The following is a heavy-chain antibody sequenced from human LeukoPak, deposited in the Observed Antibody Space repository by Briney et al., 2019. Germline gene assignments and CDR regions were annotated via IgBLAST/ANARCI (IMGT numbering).Heavy chain of an antibody. D-gene: IGHD3-10*01. J-gene: IGHJ4*02. CDR2: ISGSGGST. CDR1: GFTFSSYG. V-gene: IGHV3-23*01. CDR3: AKDRSATMVRGVIIKDDY. Sequence: PGGSLRLSCAASGFTFSSYGMSWVRQAPGKGLEWVSAISGSGGSTYYADSVKGRFTISRDNSKNTLYLQMNSLRAEDTAVYYCAKDRSATMVRGVIIKDDYWGQGTLVTVSS.